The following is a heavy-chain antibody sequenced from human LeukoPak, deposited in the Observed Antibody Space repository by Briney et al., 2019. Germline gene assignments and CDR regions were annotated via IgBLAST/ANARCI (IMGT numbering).Heavy chain of an antibody. CDR2: SRNEANRYTT. CDR1: GFSFSDHY. CDR3: ARELTGSYIYFYGIDV. J-gene: IGHJ6*02. D-gene: IGHD1-26*01. Sequence: GGSLRLSCAISGFSFSDHYMDWVRQAPGKGPEWVARSRNEANRYTTDYAASVKGRFTISRVESDNSLHLQMKSLTTEDTAVYYCARELTGSYIYFYGIDVWGQGTTVTVSS. V-gene: IGHV3-72*01.